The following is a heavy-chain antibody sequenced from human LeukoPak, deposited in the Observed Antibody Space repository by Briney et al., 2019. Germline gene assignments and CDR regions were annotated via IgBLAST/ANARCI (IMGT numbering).Heavy chain of an antibody. J-gene: IGHJ4*02. CDR1: GLIFSRDA. CDR2: INTDSSDI. CDR3: ARDTFQPGLIDS. D-gene: IGHD2-2*01. Sequence: GGSMRLSSAASGLIFSRDAVKWDRPADRNGLQWDSYINTDSSDIHYPDSVKIRFTISRDNARNTLYLQLSSLRAEDSAVYYCARDTFQPGLIDSWGQGTLVSVSS. V-gene: IGHV3-21*05.